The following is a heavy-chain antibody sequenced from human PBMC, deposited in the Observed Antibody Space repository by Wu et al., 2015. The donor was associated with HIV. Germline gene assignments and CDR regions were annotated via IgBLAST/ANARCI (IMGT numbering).Heavy chain of an antibody. CDR2: INPDSGDT. Sequence: QEQLLQSGAEVRKPGASVKVSCKASEYTFIGYYIHWVRQAPGQGLEWMGWINPDSGDTGYAQKFQGRVTMTSDTSIDTAYMELRSLRSDDTAMYYCARGTLTLEFDYWGQGTLVTVSS. CDR3: ARGTLTLEFDY. V-gene: IGHV1-2*02. D-gene: IGHD1-1*01. CDR1: EYTFIGYY. J-gene: IGHJ4*02.